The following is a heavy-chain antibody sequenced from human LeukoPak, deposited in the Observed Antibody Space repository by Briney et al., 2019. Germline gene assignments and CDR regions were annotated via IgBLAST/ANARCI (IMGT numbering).Heavy chain of an antibody. J-gene: IGHJ1*01. CDR3: YGGNAEQ. CDR1: GFTFSGYS. Sequence: QAGGSLRLSCAASGFTFSGYSMNWVRQAPGKGLVWVSGVNTDGSSTNYADSVKGRFTISRDNAKNTLYLQMNSLGVEDMAVYYCYGGNAEQWGQGTLVTVSS. V-gene: IGHV3-74*01. D-gene: IGHD4/OR15-4a*01. CDR2: VNTDGSST.